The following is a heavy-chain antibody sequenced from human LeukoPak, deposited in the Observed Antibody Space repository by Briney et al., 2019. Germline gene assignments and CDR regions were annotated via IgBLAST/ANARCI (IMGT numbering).Heavy chain of an antibody. D-gene: IGHD6-6*01. CDR2: ISYDGSNK. CDR1: GVTFSAYA. V-gene: IGHV3-30-3*01. Sequence: GRSLRLSCAASGVTFSAYAMHWVRQAPGKGLEWVAFISYDGSNKYYADSVKGRFTTSRGNSKTTLYLQMNSLRAGETAVYYCATLSQTSSIAARGNWFDPWGQGTLVTVSS. CDR3: ATLSQTSSIAARGNWFDP. J-gene: IGHJ5*02.